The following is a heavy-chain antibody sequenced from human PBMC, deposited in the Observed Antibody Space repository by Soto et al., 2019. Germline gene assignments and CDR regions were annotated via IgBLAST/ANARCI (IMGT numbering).Heavy chain of an antibody. J-gene: IGHJ4*02. V-gene: IGHV3-23*01. CDR2: ISGSGGST. D-gene: IGHD5-18*01. CDR1: GFTFSSYA. CDR3: AKVSAMVNLSMDY. Sequence: GGSLRLSCAASGFTFSSYAMSWVRQAPGKGLEWVSAISGSGGSTYYADSVKGRFTTSRDNSKNTLYLQMNSLRAEDTAVYYCAKVSAMVNLSMDYWGQGTLVTVSS.